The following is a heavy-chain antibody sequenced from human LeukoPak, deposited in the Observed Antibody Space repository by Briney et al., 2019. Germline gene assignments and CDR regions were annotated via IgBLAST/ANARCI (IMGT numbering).Heavy chain of an antibody. J-gene: IGHJ4*02. D-gene: IGHD2-2*01. CDR2: INWDGGST. V-gene: IGHV3-43*01. CDR1: GFTFGDYS. Sequence: GGSLRLSCAASGFTFGDYSMYWVRQPPGKGQEWVSLINWDGGSTYYADSVKGRFTISRDNNRNSLYLQMNSLTTEDTAFYYCAKDRANSYAFDYWGQGTLVTVS. CDR3: AKDRANSYAFDY.